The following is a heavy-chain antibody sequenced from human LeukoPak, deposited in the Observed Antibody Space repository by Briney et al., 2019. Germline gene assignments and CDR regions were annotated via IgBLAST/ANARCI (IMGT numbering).Heavy chain of an antibody. D-gene: IGHD3-3*01. CDR1: GFTVSSNY. Sequence: GGSLRLSCAASGFTVSSNYMSWVRQAPGKGLEWVSVIYSGGSTYYADSVKGRFTISRDNSKNTLYLQMNSLRAEDTAVYYCAKDYDFWSGYYIPLDYWGQGTLVTVSS. J-gene: IGHJ4*02. V-gene: IGHV3-53*01. CDR3: AKDYDFWSGYYIPLDY. CDR2: IYSGGST.